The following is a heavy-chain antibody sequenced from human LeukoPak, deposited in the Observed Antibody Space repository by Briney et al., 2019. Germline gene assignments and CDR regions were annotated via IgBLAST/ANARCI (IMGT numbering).Heavy chain of an antibody. D-gene: IGHD3-22*01. CDR2: MNPNSGNT. Sequence: ASVKVPCKASGGTFSSYAISWVRQATGQGLEWMGWMNPNSGNTGYAQKFQGRVTMTRNTSISTAYMELSSLRSEDTAVYYCARQTYYYDSSGYYDHWFDPWGQGTLVTVSS. CDR1: GGTFSSYA. J-gene: IGHJ5*02. CDR3: ARQTYYYDSSGYYDHWFDP. V-gene: IGHV1-8*02.